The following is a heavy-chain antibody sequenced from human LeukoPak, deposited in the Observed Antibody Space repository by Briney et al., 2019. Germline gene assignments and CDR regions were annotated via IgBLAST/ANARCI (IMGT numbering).Heavy chain of an antibody. V-gene: IGHV3-7*01. Sequence: GGSLRLSCAASGFTFSTYGMHWVRQAPGKGLEWVANIKQDGSEKYYVDSVKGRFTISRDNAKNSLYLQMNSLRAEDTAVYYCARVAGYTRFFDYWGQGTLVTVSS. CDR3: ARVAGYTRFFDY. D-gene: IGHD5-24*01. CDR1: GFTFSTYG. CDR2: IKQDGSEK. J-gene: IGHJ4*02.